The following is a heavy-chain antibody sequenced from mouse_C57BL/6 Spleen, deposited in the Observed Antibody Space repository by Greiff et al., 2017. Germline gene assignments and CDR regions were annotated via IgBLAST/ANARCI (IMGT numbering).Heavy chain of an antibody. CDR3: ARDRYYGSSLYCAMDY. V-gene: IGHV5-16*01. Sequence: EVKLVESEGGLVQPGSSMKLSCTASGFTFSDYYMAWVRQVPEKGLEWVANINYDGSSTYYLDSLKSRFIISRDNAKNILYLQMSSLKSEDTATYYCARDRYYGSSLYCAMDYWGQGTSVTVSS. CDR1: GFTFSDYY. D-gene: IGHD1-1*01. CDR2: INYDGSST. J-gene: IGHJ4*01.